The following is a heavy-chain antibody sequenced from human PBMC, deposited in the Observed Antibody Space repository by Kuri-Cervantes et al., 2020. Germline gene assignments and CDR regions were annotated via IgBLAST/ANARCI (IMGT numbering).Heavy chain of an antibody. CDR3: ARETLVRGYYDSSGYWEERLPDY. CDR1: GGSFSGYY. D-gene: IGHD3-22*01. J-gene: IGHJ4*02. Sequence: SQTLSLTCAVYGGSFSGYYWSWIRQPPGKGLEWIGEINHSGSTNYNPSLKSRVTISVDTSKNQFSLKLSSVTAADTAVYYCARETLVRGYYDSSGYWEERLPDYWGQGTLVTVSS. V-gene: IGHV4-34*01. CDR2: INHSGST.